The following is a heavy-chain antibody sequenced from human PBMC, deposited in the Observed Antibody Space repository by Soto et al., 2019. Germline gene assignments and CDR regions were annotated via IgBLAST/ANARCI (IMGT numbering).Heavy chain of an antibody. V-gene: IGHV1-69*13. CDR3: AREIDSSRWFYYVKNF. D-gene: IGHD6-13*01. J-gene: IGHJ6*01. CDR1: GGTFSSYA. Sequence: GASVKVSCKASGGTFSSYAISWVRQAPGQGLEWLGGIIPIFGTANYAQKFQGRVTITAGESTGAAYMELSSLRYEDTVVYYCAREIDSSRWFYYVKNFWRQGITVT. CDR2: IIPIFGTA.